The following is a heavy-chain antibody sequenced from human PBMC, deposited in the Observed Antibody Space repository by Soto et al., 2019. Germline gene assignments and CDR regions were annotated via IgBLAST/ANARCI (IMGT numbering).Heavy chain of an antibody. CDR2: ISGSGGST. J-gene: IGHJ4*02. CDR3: ANLGMVVLQLDY. Sequence: VGSLRLSCAASGFTFSSYAMSWVSQAPRKGLEWVSAISGSGGSTNYADSVKGRFTISRTNPKITLYLQVHSLIADDTAVYYCANLGMVVLQLDYWGQGTLVTVSS. V-gene: IGHV3-23*01. CDR1: GFTFSSYA. D-gene: IGHD2-15*01.